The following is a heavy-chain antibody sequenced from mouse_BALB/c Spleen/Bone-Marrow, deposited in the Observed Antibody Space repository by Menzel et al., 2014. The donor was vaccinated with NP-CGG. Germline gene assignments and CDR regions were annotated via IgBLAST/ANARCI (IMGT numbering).Heavy chain of an antibody. D-gene: IGHD2-10*02. CDR3: ARSGYGNYFYAMDY. CDR1: GYAFTNYL. V-gene: IGHV1-54*01. Sequence: VQLQQSGAGLVRPGTSVKVSCKASGYAFTNYLIEWVKQRPGQGLEWIGVINPGSGGTNYNEKFKGKATLTADKSSSTAYMQLSSLTSDDSAAYFCARSGYGNYFYAMDYWGQGTSVTVSS. J-gene: IGHJ4*01. CDR2: INPGSGGT.